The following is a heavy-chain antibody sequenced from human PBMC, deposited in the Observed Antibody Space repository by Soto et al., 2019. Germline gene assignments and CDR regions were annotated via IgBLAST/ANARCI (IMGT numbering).Heavy chain of an antibody. CDR1: GYTFTSYG. J-gene: IGHJ6*02. V-gene: IGHV1-18*01. D-gene: IGHD6-19*01. CDR3: ARAPTRGSSGRDLGMDV. Sequence: QVQLVQSGAEVKKPGASVKVSCKASGYTFTSYGITWVRQAPGQGLEWMGWISSYNGNTNYAQRLQGRVTMTTDTSTSTAYMELRSLRSDDTAVYYCARAPTRGSSGRDLGMDVWGQGTTVTVSS. CDR2: ISSYNGNT.